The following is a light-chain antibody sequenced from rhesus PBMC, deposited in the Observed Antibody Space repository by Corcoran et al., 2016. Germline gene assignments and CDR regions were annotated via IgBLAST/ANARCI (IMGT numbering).Light chain of an antibody. CDR1: QCNSRW. V-gene: IGKV1-19*01. Sequence: DIQMTQSPSSLSASVGDKVTITRHTRQCNSRWSAWYQQKPGKAPKPLTYYASSLQSGDPSRFSGRGSGTDYPLTIRSLQPEGFATYFCQRYDDLPFAFGPGSKLDIK. CDR3: QRYDDLPFA. CDR2: YAS. J-gene: IGKJ3*01.